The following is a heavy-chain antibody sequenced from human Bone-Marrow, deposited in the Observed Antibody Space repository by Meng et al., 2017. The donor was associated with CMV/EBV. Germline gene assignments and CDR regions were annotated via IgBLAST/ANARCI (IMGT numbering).Heavy chain of an antibody. CDR3: ARGGSSSGYYRY. Sequence: SCKASGYIFTTYYLHWVRQAPGQGLEWMGIINPSGGSATYAQKFQGRVTMTRDTSTSIVYMELSSLRSEDTAVYYCARGGSSSGYYRYWGQGTLVTVSS. CDR1: GYIFTTYY. CDR2: INPSGGSA. J-gene: IGHJ4*02. V-gene: IGHV1-46*01. D-gene: IGHD3-22*01.